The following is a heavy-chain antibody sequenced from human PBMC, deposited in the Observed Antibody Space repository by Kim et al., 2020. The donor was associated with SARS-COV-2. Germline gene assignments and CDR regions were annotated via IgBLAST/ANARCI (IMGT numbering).Heavy chain of an antibody. CDR2: ISSSTGYR. D-gene: IGHD3-9*01. CDR3: ARGMENAILTGWFFVL. V-gene: IGHV3-21*06. Sequence: GGSLRLSCEASGFSFSDYSMNWVRQAPGKGLEWVSYISSSTGYRYYADSVKGRFTISRDRAKNSLFLQMNSLRAEDTAVYYCARGMENAILTGWFFVLWGRGTRVIVSS. J-gene: IGHJ2*01. CDR1: GFSFSDYS.